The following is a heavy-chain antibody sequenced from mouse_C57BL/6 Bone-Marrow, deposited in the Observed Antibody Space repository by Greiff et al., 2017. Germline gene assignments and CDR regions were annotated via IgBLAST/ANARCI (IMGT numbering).Heavy chain of an antibody. V-gene: IGHV1-53*01. Sequence: QVQLQQPGTELVKPGASVKLSCKASGYTFTSYWMHWVKQRPGQGLEWIGNINPSNGGTNYNEKFKSKATLTVDKSSSTAYMQLSSLTSEDSAVYYCARKGGINYYGSSPYYAMDYWGQGTSVTVSS. D-gene: IGHD1-1*01. CDR2: INPSNGGT. J-gene: IGHJ4*01. CDR3: ARKGGINYYGSSPYYAMDY. CDR1: GYTFTSYW.